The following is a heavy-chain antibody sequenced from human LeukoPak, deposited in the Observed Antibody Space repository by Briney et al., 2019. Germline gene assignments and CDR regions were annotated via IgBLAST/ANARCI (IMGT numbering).Heavy chain of an antibody. CDR2: ISGSGGST. J-gene: IGHJ4*02. Sequence: GGSLRLSCAASGFTFSSYAMSWVRQAPGKGLEWVSAISGSGGSTYYADSVKGRFTISRDNSKNTLYLQMNSLRVEDTAVYYCARDEARGYDFRPQDHWGQGTLVSVSS. D-gene: IGHD3-3*01. CDR1: GFTFSSYA. V-gene: IGHV3-23*01. CDR3: ARDEARGYDFRPQDH.